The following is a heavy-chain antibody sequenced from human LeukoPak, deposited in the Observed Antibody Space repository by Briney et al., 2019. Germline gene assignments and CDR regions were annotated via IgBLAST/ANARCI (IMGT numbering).Heavy chain of an antibody. CDR1: GGSISSYY. CDR2: IYPTGST. D-gene: IGHD6-13*01. J-gene: IGHJ5*02. Sequence: SETLSLTCTVSGGSISSYYWGWIRQPPGKGLEWIGNIYPTGSTYYNPSLKSRVTISVGTSKNQFSLKVSSVSAADTAVYYCARAYSSSWYWNWFDPWGQGTLVTVSS. CDR3: ARAYSSSWYWNWFDP. V-gene: IGHV4-4*08.